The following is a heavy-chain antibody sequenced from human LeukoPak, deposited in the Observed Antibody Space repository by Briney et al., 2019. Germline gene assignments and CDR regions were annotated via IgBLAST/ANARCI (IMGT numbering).Heavy chain of an antibody. D-gene: IGHD3-22*01. V-gene: IGHV3-23*01. CDR1: GFTFSSYA. J-gene: IGHJ5*02. CDR2: ISGSGGST. CDR3: AKGRNRDYYDSSGPPNWFDP. Sequence: GGSLRLSCAASGFTFSSYAVSWVRQAPGKGLEWVSAISGSGGSTYYADSVKGRFTISRDNSKNTLYLQMNSLRAEDTAVYYCAKGRNRDYYDSSGPPNWFDPWGQGTLVTVSS.